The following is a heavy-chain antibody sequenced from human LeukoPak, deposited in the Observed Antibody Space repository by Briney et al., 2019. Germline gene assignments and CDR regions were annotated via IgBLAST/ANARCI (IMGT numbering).Heavy chain of an antibody. CDR3: ARGRKWLTHYYYYMDV. D-gene: IGHD3-22*01. V-gene: IGHV4-34*01. Sequence: SETLSLTCAVYGGSFSGYYWSWIRQPPGKGLEWIGEINHSGSTNYNPSLKSRATISVDTSKNQFSLKLSSVTSADTVVYYCARGRKWLTHYYYYMDVWGKGTTVTVSS. J-gene: IGHJ6*03. CDR2: INHSGST. CDR1: GGSFSGYY.